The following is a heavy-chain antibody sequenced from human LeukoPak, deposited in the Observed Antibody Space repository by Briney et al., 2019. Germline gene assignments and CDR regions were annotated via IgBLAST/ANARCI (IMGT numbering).Heavy chain of an antibody. CDR2: ISYDGSNK. CDR3: AKDGGLWVSAHWGDS. V-gene: IGHV3-30*18. J-gene: IGHJ4*02. CDR1: GFTFSSYG. Sequence: GGSLRLSCAASGFTFSSYGMHWVRQAPGKGLEWVAVISYDGSNKYYADSVKGRFTISRDNSKNTLYLQMNSLRAEDTAVYYCAKDGGLWVSAHWGDSWGRGTLVTVSS. D-gene: IGHD7-27*01.